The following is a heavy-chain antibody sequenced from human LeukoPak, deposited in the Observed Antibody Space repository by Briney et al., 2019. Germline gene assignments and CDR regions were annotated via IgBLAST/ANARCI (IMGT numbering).Heavy chain of an antibody. Sequence: GGSLRLSCAASGFTFSSYSMNWVRQAPGKGLEWVSYISSSSSTICYADSVKGRFTISRDNAKNSLYLQMNSLRAEDTALYYCAKDLYGGNGGGLGYWGQGTLATVSS. CDR1: GFTFSSYS. D-gene: IGHD4-23*01. J-gene: IGHJ4*02. CDR2: ISSSSSTI. CDR3: AKDLYGGNGGGLGY. V-gene: IGHV3-48*04.